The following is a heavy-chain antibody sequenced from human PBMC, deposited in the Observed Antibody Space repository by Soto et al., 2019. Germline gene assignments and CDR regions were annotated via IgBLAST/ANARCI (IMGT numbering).Heavy chain of an antibody. V-gene: IGHV3-21*01. J-gene: IGHJ6*02. D-gene: IGHD2-15*01. CDR2: ISSSGYI. CDR1: GFNFNSYT. Sequence: GGSLSLSGAASGFNFNSYTINWVRQAPGKRLEWLSSISSSGYIFSTDSVRGRFTISRDNAKNSVYLQINSLRAEDTAVYFCARDCSGGSCYPGMDVWGQGTTVTVSS. CDR3: ARDCSGGSCYPGMDV.